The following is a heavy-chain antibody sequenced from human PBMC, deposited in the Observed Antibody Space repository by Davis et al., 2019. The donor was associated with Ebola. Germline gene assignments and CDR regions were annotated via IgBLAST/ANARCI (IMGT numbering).Heavy chain of an antibody. CDR3: ARDADPVYFDY. CDR1: GGTFSSYA. Sequence: SVKVSCKASGGTFSSYAISWVRQAPGQGLEWMGRIIPILGIANYAQKFQGRVTITADKSTSAAYMELSSLRSEDTAVYYCARDADPVYFDYWGQGTLVTVSS. CDR2: IIPILGIA. V-gene: IGHV1-69*04. J-gene: IGHJ4*02.